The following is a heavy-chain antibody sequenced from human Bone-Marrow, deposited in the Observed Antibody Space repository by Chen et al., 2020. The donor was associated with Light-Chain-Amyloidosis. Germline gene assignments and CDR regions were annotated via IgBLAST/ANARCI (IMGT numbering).Heavy chain of an antibody. CDR3: AKDISYDDILPGYPADAFDI. CDR2: ISGSGCSR. V-gene: IGHV3-23*04. D-gene: IGHD3-9*01. CDR1: GFAFSSYA. Sequence: EVQLVESGGGMLQRGGSLRLSCAASGFAFSSYAMSWVRQAPGKGLAWVSTISGSGCSRYYGDSVKGLLTISRDTSKNALFLQMHSLRAEDTAVYYCAKDISYDDILPGYPADAFDIWGQGTMVTVSS. J-gene: IGHJ3*02.